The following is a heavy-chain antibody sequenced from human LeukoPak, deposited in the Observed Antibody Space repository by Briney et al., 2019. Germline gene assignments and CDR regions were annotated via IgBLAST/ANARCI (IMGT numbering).Heavy chain of an antibody. Sequence: GGSLRLSCAASGFTFSSYAMHWVRQAPGKGLEWVAVISYDGSNKYYADSVKGRFTISRDNSKNTLYLQMNSLRAEDTAVYYCARDLFTNSGSYSYYFDYWGQGTLVTVSS. V-gene: IGHV3-30-3*01. CDR1: GFTFSSYA. CDR2: ISYDGSNK. D-gene: IGHD1-26*01. J-gene: IGHJ4*02. CDR3: ARDLFTNSGSYSYYFDY.